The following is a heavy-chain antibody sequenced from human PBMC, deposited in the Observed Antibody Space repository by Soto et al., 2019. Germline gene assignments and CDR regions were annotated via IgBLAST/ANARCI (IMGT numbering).Heavy chain of an antibody. Sequence: SETLSLTCAVYGGSFSGYYWRWIRQPPGMGLELIGESNHSGSTNYNPSLKSRVTISVDTSKNQFSLKLSSVTAADTAVYYCATTPGYCSGGSCYSRAFDIWGQGTMVT. CDR3: ATTPGYCSGGSCYSRAFDI. CDR2: SNHSGST. CDR1: GGSFSGYY. J-gene: IGHJ3*02. V-gene: IGHV4-34*01. D-gene: IGHD2-15*01.